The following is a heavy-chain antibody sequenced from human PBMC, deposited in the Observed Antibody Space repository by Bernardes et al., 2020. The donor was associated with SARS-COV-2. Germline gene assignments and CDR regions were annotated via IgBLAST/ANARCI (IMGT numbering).Heavy chain of an antibody. CDR3: AREFSGGSGFDY. Sequence: ASMKVSCKASGYTFTGYYMHWVRQAPGQGLEWMGWINPNSGGTNYAQKFQGRVTMTRDTSISTAYMELSRLRSDDTAVYYCAREFSGGSGFDYWGQGTLVTVSS. CDR1: GYTFTGYY. D-gene: IGHD2-15*01. J-gene: IGHJ4*02. V-gene: IGHV1-2*02. CDR2: INPNSGGT.